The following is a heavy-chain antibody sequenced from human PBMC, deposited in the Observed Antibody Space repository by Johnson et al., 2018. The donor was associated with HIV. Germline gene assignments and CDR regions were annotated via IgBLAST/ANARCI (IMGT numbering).Heavy chain of an antibody. CDR2: IQSKTDDGTT. J-gene: IGHJ3*02. Sequence: VQVLESGGGLVKPGGSLRLSCSASGFTFSNAWMTWVRQAPGKGLEWVGRIQSKTDDGTTDYAAPVKGRFTISRDDSKNTLYLQMNSLKTEDTAVYYCTTATIGPAVDIWGQGTMVTVSS. V-gene: IGHV3-15*01. CDR3: TTATIGPAVDI. CDR1: GFTFSNAW. D-gene: IGHD3/OR15-3a*01.